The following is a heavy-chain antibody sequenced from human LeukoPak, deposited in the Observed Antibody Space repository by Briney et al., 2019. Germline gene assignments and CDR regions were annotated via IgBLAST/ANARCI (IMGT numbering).Heavy chain of an antibody. CDR1: GGTFSSYA. CDR3: ARVGYSGYDSRPVFNY. V-gene: IGHV1-69*05. J-gene: IGHJ4*02. Sequence: SVTVSCKASGGTFSSYAISWVRPAPGQGLEWMGGIIPIFGTANYAQKFQGRVTITRATSASTAYMELSSLRSEDTAVYYCARVGYSGYDSRPVFNYWGQGTLVTVSS. CDR2: IIPIFGTA. D-gene: IGHD5-12*01.